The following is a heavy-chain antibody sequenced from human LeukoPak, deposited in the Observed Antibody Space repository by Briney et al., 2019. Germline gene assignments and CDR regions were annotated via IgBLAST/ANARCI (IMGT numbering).Heavy chain of an antibody. D-gene: IGHD2-21*01. V-gene: IGHV4-59*01. Sequence: SETLSLTCTVSGASISSYYCTWIRQPPGKGLEWIGSIYYSGSTYYNPSLKSRVTISIDTSKNQFSLKLSSVTAADTAVYYCSGGDCPYSFDIWGQGTMVTVSS. CDR2: IYYSGST. J-gene: IGHJ3*02. CDR3: SGGDCPYSFDI. CDR1: GASISSYY.